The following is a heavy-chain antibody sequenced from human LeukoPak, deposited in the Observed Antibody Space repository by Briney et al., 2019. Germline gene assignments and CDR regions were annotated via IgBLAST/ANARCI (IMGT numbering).Heavy chain of an antibody. Sequence: SETLSLTCTVSGGSISSYYWSWIRQPAGKGLEWIGRIYTSGSTNYNPSPKSRVTMSVDTSKNQFSLKLSSVTAADTAVYYCASSPLGSSWAHLNYWGQGTLVTVSS. V-gene: IGHV4-4*07. J-gene: IGHJ4*02. CDR3: ASSPLGSSWAHLNY. CDR2: IYTSGST. CDR1: GGSISSYY. D-gene: IGHD6-13*01.